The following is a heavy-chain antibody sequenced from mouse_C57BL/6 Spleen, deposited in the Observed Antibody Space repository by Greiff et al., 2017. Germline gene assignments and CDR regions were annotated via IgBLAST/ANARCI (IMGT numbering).Heavy chain of an antibody. D-gene: IGHD1-1*01. CDR1: GFTFTDYY. CDR2: LRNKANGYTT. J-gene: IGHJ4*01. Sequence: EVKLQESGGGLVQPGGSLSLSCAASGFTFTDYYMSWVRQPPGKALEWLGFLRNKANGYTTEYSASVKGRFTISRDNSQSILYLQMNALRAEDSATYYCARSRSSYAMDYWGQGTSVTVSS. V-gene: IGHV7-3*01. CDR3: ARSRSSYAMDY.